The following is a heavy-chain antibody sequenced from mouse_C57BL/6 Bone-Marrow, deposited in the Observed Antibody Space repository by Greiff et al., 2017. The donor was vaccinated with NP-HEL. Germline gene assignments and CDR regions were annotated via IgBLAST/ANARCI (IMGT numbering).Heavy chain of an antibody. V-gene: IGHV1-69*01. CDR2: IDPSDSYT. D-gene: IGHD1-1*01. J-gene: IGHJ1*03. CDR3: ARSLLLRFYWYFDV. CDR1: GYTFTSYW. Sequence: QVQLQQPGAELVMPGASVKLSCKASGYTFTSYWMHWVKQRPGQGLEWIGEIDPSDSYTNYNQKFKGKSTLTVDKSSSTAYMQLSSLTSEDSVVYYCARSLLLRFYWYFDVWGTGTTVTVSS.